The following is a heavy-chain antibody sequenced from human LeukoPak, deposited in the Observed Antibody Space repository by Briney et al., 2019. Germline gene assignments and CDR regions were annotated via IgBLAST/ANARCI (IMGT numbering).Heavy chain of an antibody. J-gene: IGHJ4*02. CDR2: ISAHNGNT. Sequence: ASVKVSCKASGYTFTSYGISWVRQAPGQGLEWMGWISAHNGNTNYAQKLQGRVTMTTDTSTSTAYMELRSLRSDDTAVYYCARDRLPADYVVFDYWGQGTLVTVSS. V-gene: IGHV1-18*01. CDR1: GYTFTSYG. CDR3: ARDRLPADYVVFDY. D-gene: IGHD4-17*01.